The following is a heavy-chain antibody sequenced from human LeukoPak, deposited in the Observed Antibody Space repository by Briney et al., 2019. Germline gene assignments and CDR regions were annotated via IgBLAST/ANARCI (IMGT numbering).Heavy chain of an antibody. J-gene: IGHJ6*03. D-gene: IGHD6-19*01. CDR3: ARGPGGWYHYYYYMDV. CDR2: INHSGST. Sequence: SETLSLTCTVSGGSISSYYWSWIRQPPGKGLEWIGEINHSGSTNYNPSLKSRVTISVDMSKNQFSLKLSSVTAADTAVYYCARGPGGWYHYYYYMDVWGKGTTVTVSS. V-gene: IGHV4-34*01. CDR1: GGSISSYY.